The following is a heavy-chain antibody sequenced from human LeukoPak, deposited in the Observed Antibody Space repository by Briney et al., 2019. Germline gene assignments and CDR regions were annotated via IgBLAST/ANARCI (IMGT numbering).Heavy chain of an antibody. D-gene: IGHD4-11*01. V-gene: IGHV3-23*01. CDR1: GFTFSSYA. CDR2: ISGSGGST. Sequence: GGSLRLSCAASGFTFSSYAMSWVRQAPGKGLEWVSAISGSGGSTYYADSVKGRFTISRDNSKNTLYLQMNSLRAEDTAVYYCAKVDYSNYRGNYFDYWGQGTLVTVSS. CDR3: AKVDYSNYRGNYFDY. J-gene: IGHJ4*02.